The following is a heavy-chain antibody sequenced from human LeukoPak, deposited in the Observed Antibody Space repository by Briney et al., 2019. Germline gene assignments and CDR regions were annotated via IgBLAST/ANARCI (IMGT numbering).Heavy chain of an antibody. CDR2: ISGSGGST. D-gene: IGHD6-19*01. Sequence: GGSLRLSCAASGFPFSSYAMSWVRQAPGKGLEWVSAISGSGGSTYYADSVKGRFTISRDSSKNTLYLQMNSLRAEDTAVYYCAKVGARGSGWNFDYWGQGTLVTVSS. V-gene: IGHV3-23*01. CDR1: GFPFSSYA. CDR3: AKVGARGSGWNFDY. J-gene: IGHJ4*02.